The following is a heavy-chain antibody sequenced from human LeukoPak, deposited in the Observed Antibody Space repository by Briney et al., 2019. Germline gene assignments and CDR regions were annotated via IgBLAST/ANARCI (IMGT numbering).Heavy chain of an antibody. J-gene: IGHJ4*02. CDR1: GFTFSSYS. V-gene: IGHV3-21*01. CDR2: LHSGGHT. D-gene: IGHD6-13*01. Sequence: GGSLRLSCAASGFTFSSYSMNWVRQAPGKGLVWISALHSGGHTFYADSVRGRFTISRDNAKNSLYLQMNSLRAEDTAVYYCARGIRSWYRYWGQGTLVTVSS. CDR3: ARGIRSWYRY.